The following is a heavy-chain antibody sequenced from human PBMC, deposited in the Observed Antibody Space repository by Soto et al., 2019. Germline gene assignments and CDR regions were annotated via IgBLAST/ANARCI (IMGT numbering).Heavy chain of an antibody. Sequence: ASVKVSCKASGYTFTSYAMHWVRQAPGQRLEWMGWINAGNGNTKYSQKFQGRVTITRDTSASTAYMELSSLRSEDTAVYYCAGGPQGRRYFDWSAGYYYYRMDVWGQGTTVTVSS. V-gene: IGHV1-3*01. CDR3: AGGPQGRRYFDWSAGYYYYRMDV. D-gene: IGHD3-9*01. CDR1: GYTFTSYA. CDR2: INAGNGNT. J-gene: IGHJ6*02.